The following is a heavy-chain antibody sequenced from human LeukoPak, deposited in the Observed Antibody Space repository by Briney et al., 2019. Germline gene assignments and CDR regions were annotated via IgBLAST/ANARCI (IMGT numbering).Heavy chain of an antibody. V-gene: IGHV1-18*01. D-gene: IGHD2-15*01. CDR2: ISPYNGNT. CDR3: ARERIYGGGSSLPFDY. CDR1: GYTFITYG. J-gene: IGHJ4*02. Sequence: ASVKVSCKASGYTFITYGITWVRQAPGQGLEWMGRISPYNGNTNYAQKFQGRVTMTTDTSTSTAYMELRSLRSDDTAVYYCARERIYGGGSSLPFDYWGQGTLVTVSS.